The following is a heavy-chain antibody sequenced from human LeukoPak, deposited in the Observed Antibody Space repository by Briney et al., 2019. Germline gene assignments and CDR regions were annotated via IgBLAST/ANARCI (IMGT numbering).Heavy chain of an antibody. Sequence: PGGSLRLSCAASGFTFSDYYISWIRQAPGKGLEWVSYISSSGSTIYYADSVKGRFTFSRDNAKNSLYLQMNSLRAEDTGVYYCARGASLSTSFAYYFHYWGQGTLVTVSS. CDR2: ISSSGSTI. CDR3: ARGASLSTSFAYYFHY. CDR1: GFTFSDYY. V-gene: IGHV3-11*01. D-gene: IGHD3-3*01. J-gene: IGHJ4*02.